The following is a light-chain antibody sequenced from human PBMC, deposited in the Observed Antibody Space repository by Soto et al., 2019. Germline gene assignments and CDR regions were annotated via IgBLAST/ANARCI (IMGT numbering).Light chain of an antibody. CDR3: QQYGDSPWT. Sequence: EVVLTQSQSTLSLSPGAGATPSCSASQSVGSTYLAWYQRKPGQAPRLLIYGVFSRATGIPDRFSGSGSGADFTLTISRLEPEDFAVYYCQQYGDSPWTFGQVTMVDIK. V-gene: IGKV3-20*01. CDR1: QSVGSTY. J-gene: IGKJ1*01. CDR2: GVF.